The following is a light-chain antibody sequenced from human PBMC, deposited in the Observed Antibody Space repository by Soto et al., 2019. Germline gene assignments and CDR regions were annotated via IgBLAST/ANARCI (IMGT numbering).Light chain of an antibody. CDR3: QQYGSSIKT. CDR1: QSVSSTY. J-gene: IGKJ1*01. CDR2: GAS. V-gene: IGKV3-20*01. Sequence: EIVLTQSPGTLSLSPGERATLSCRASQSVSSTYVAWYQHIPGQTPRLLIYGASNRATGIPDRFSGSGSGTDFTLTISRLEPEDFAVYYCQQYGSSIKTFGQGTKVDIK.